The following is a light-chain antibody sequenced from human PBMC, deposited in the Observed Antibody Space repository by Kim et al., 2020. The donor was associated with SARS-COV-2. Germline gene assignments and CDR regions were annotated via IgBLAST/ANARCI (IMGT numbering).Light chain of an antibody. CDR2: GVT. Sequence: QSVLTQPAYVSGSLGQSITISCTGPRNDGGGYNFVFWYQLKPGKAPKLIIYGVTKRPSGVSSRFSGSKSGNTASLTISGLLPEDEADYYFSSYTFNTKGVFGTGTKVTVL. J-gene: IGLJ1*01. CDR3: SSYTFNTKGV. CDR1: RNDGGGYNF. V-gene: IGLV2-14*01.